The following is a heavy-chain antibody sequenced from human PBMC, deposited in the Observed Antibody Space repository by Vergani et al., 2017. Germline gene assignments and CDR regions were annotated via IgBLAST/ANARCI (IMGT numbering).Heavy chain of an antibody. Sequence: QVQLVQSGAEVKKPGASVKVSCKASGYTFTSYYMHWVRQAPGQGLEWMGIINPSGGSTSYAQKFQGRVTMTRDTSTSTVYMELSSLRAEDTAVYYCASFQDYYGSGSYYSINDYWGQGTLVTVSS. D-gene: IGHD3-10*01. CDR2: INPSGGST. J-gene: IGHJ4*02. V-gene: IGHV1-46*01. CDR3: ASFQDYYGSGSYYSINDY. CDR1: GYTFTSYY.